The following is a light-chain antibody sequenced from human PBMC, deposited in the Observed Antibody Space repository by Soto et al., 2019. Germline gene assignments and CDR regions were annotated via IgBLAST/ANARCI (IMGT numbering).Light chain of an antibody. Sequence: EIVLTQSPGTLSLSPGQRATLSCSASQSVRSNFLAWYQQKPGQSPRLLIYCESNRATGIPDSFSGSGSGTDSTLTITRLEAEDFAMYYCPRYDSLRTVGQGTKVEIK. V-gene: IGKV3-20*01. J-gene: IGKJ1*01. CDR1: QSVRSNF. CDR3: PRYDSLRT. CDR2: CES.